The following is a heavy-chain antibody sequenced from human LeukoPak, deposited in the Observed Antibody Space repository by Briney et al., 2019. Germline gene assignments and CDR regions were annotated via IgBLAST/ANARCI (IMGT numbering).Heavy chain of an antibody. V-gene: IGHV3-48*03. CDR3: ARDVGSGWFDY. Sequence: GGSLRLSCAASGFTFSSFEMNWIRQAPGKGLEWVSYMSNSGKTIYYTDSVKGRFTISRDNAKNSLYLQMNSLRAEDTAVYYCARDVGSGWFDYWGQGTLVTVSS. CDR2: MSNSGKTI. CDR1: GFTFSSFE. J-gene: IGHJ4*02. D-gene: IGHD6-19*01.